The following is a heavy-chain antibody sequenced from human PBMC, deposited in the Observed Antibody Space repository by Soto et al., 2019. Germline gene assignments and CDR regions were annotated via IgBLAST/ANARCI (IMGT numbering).Heavy chain of an antibody. V-gene: IGHV3-30*18. Sequence: SGGSLRLSCEASGFTFRSYGMHWVRQAPGRGLEWVAVISYDESYKYYADSVKGRFTISRDNSKNTLYLQMNSLRAEDTSVYYCAKQTTGNAFDMWGQGTMVTVSS. D-gene: IGHD4-17*01. CDR2: ISYDESYK. CDR1: GFTFRSYG. J-gene: IGHJ3*02. CDR3: AKQTTGNAFDM.